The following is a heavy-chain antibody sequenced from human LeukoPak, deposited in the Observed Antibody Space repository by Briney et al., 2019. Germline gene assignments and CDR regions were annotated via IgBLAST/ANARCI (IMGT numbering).Heavy chain of an antibody. Sequence: GGSLRLSCAASGFTFSSYSMNWVRQTPGKGLEWVSSISSSSSYIYYADSVKGRFTTSRDNAKNSLYLQMNSLRAEDTAVYYCAREGTTIFGVVINYFDYWGQGTLVTVSS. J-gene: IGHJ4*02. D-gene: IGHD3-3*01. V-gene: IGHV3-21*01. CDR2: ISSSSSYI. CDR1: GFTFSSYS. CDR3: AREGTTIFGVVINYFDY.